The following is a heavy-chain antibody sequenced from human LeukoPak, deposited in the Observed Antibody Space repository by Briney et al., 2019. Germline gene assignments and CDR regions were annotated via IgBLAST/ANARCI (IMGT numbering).Heavy chain of an antibody. Sequence: GGSLRLSCVVSGFSVSNNYVSWVRQAPGKGLEWVSVIYSGGSTYYADSVKGRFTISRDNSKNTLYLQMNSLRAEDTAVYYCARSRSGFDYWGQGTLVTVSS. CDR1: GFSVSNNY. CDR3: ARSRSGFDY. J-gene: IGHJ4*02. CDR2: IYSGGST. V-gene: IGHV3-66*01. D-gene: IGHD1-14*01.